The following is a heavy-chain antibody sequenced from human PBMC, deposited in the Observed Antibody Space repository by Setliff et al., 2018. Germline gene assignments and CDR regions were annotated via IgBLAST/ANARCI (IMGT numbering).Heavy chain of an antibody. CDR2: INHSGRT. CDR1: GGPFSAYY. J-gene: IGHJ5*02. V-gene: IGHV4-34*01. D-gene: IGHD6-6*01. Sequence: SETLSLTCAVYGGPFSAYYWSWIRQPPGEGLEWIGEINHSGRTKCNPSLRSRVTISVDTSKNQISLKLTSVTAADTAVYYCARLFHPDRSAETRRAGPGRFDPWGQGTLVTVSS. CDR3: ARLFHPDRSAETRRAGPGRFDP.